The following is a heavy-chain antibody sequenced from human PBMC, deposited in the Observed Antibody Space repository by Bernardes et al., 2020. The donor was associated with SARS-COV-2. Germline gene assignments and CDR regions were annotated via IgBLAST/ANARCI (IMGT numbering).Heavy chain of an antibody. CDR3: VRGGWIAAAGETILDYFDY. CDR1: GYTFTSYD. D-gene: IGHD6-13*01. CDR2: MSPTSGDT. Sequence: ASVKVSCKAAGYTFTSYDINWVRQAAGQGLEWMGWMSPTSGDTGYALKFQGRVTMTRNTSITTAFMELISLRSEDTAVYYCVRGGWIAAAGETILDYFDYWGQGTLVTVSS. V-gene: IGHV1-8*01. J-gene: IGHJ4*02.